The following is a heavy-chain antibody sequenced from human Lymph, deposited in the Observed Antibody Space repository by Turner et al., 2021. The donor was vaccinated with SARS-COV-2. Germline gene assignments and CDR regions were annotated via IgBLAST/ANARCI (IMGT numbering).Heavy chain of an antibody. V-gene: IGHV3-30-3*01. CDR2: ISYDRSNK. D-gene: IGHD3-16*01. CDR3: ARDFGGGMDV. Sequence: QVQLVESGGGVVQPGRSLRLSCAASGFTFSSYAMHWVRQAPGKGLGWVALISYDRSNKYYADPVKGRFTISRDNSKKTLYLQMNSLRAEDTAVYYCARDFGGGMDVWGQGTTVTVSS. J-gene: IGHJ6*02. CDR1: GFTFSSYA.